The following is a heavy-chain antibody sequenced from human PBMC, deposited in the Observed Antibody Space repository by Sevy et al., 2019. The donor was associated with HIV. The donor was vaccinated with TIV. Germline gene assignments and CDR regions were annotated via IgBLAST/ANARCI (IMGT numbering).Heavy chain of an antibody. CDR2: IHYSRST. D-gene: IGHD3-22*01. Sequence: SETLSLTCTVSGGSISTYYWTWIRQPPGRGLEWIGYIHYSRSTNYNPSLKSRVTISLDTSKNQFSLKLRSVTAAETAVYYCASGAYYDSSIYSGGWFDPWGQGTLVTVFS. J-gene: IGHJ5*02. CDR1: GGSISTYY. V-gene: IGHV4-59*01. CDR3: ASGAYYDSSIYSGGWFDP.